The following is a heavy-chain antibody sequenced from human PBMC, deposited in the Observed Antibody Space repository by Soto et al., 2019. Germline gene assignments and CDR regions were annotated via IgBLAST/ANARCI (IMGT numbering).Heavy chain of an antibody. J-gene: IGHJ4*02. CDR1: GGSINSGDYY. CDR3: VRVLASGYSSSWYLDY. CDR2: IYFTGNT. D-gene: IGHD6-13*01. V-gene: IGHV4-31*03. Sequence: SETLSLTCTVSGGSINSGDYYWSWIRQHPGKGLEWIGHIYFTGNTFYIPSLKSRVSISLDTPKNQFSLNLSSVTAADTAIYYCVRVLASGYSSSWYLDYWGQGTLVT.